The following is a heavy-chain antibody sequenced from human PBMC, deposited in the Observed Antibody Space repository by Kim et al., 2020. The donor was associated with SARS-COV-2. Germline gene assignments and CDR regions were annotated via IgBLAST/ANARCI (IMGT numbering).Heavy chain of an antibody. J-gene: IGHJ4*02. D-gene: IGHD3-10*01. V-gene: IGHV3-23*01. Sequence: SVTGRFTISRDHSQNTLYLQMNSLSAEDTAVYYCAKDRLTMVRGASFFDYWGQGTLVTVSS. CDR3: AKDRLTMVRGASFFDY.